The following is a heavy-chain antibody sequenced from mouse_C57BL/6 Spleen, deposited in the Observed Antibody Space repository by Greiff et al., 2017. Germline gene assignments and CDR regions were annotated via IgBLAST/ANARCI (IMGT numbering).Heavy chain of an antibody. V-gene: IGHV1-80*01. CDR2: IYPGDGDT. Sequence: QVQLKQSGAELVKPGASVKISCKASGYAFSSYWMNWVKQRPGKGLEWIGQIYPGDGDTNYNGKFKGKATLTANKSSSTAYMQLRDLSSEDSAVYFCAKGDYWDIDVWGTGTTVTVSS. J-gene: IGHJ1*03. CDR1: GYAFSSYW. CDR3: AKGDYWDIDV.